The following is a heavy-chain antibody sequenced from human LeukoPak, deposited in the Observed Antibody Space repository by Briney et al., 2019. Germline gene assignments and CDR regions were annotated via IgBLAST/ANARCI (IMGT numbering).Heavy chain of an antibody. D-gene: IGHD6-13*01. J-gene: IGHJ3*02. CDR2: IYYSGST. CDR1: GGSISSYY. Sequence: PSETLFLTCTVSGGSISSYYWSWIRQPPGKGLEWIGYIYYSGSTNYNPSLKSRVTISVDTSKNQFSLKLSSVTAADTAVYYCARAYSSSWYLRAFDIRGQGTMVTVSS. CDR3: ARAYSSSWYLRAFDI. V-gene: IGHV4-59*01.